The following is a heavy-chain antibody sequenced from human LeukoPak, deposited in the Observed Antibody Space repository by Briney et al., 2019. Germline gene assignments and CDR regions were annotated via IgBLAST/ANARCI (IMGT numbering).Heavy chain of an antibody. J-gene: IGHJ6*02. V-gene: IGHV3-33*01. CDR3: ARDPSVWFGELAVVYGMDV. D-gene: IGHD3-10*01. CDR2: IWYDGSNK. Sequence: PGGSLRLSCAASGFTFSSYGMHWVRQAPGKGLEWVAVIWYDGSNKYYADSVKGRFTISGDNSKNTLYLQMNSLRAEDTAVYYCARDPSVWFGELAVVYGMDVWGQGTTVTVSS. CDR1: GFTFSSYG.